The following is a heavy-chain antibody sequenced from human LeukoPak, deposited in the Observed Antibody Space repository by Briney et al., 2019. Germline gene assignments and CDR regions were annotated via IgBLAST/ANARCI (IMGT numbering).Heavy chain of an antibody. Sequence: ASVKVSCKASGDTFNNHSINWVRQAPGQGLEWMGGLIPILDIANYAQRFQDRVTLTADKSTNTVYMDLRNLRSDDTAMYYCACNNCSPHYFDSWGQGTLVTVSS. D-gene: IGHD1-20*01. J-gene: IGHJ4*02. CDR1: GDTFNNHS. CDR2: LIPILDIA. V-gene: IGHV1-69*10. CDR3: ACNNCSPHYFDS.